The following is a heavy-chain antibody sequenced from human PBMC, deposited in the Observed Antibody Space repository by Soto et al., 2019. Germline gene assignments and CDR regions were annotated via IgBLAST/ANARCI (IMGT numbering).Heavy chain of an antibody. CDR3: ARDLSRYTQYYFDY. V-gene: IGHV3-33*01. CDR1: GFSFSSYG. CDR2: IWYDGSNK. J-gene: IGHJ4*02. Sequence: GGSLRLSCAASGFSFSSYGMHWVRQAPGKGLEWVAVIWYDGSNKYYADSVKGRFTISRDNSKNTLSLQMNSLRAEDTAVYYCARDLSRYTQYYFDYWGQGTLVTVSS. D-gene: IGHD1-26*01.